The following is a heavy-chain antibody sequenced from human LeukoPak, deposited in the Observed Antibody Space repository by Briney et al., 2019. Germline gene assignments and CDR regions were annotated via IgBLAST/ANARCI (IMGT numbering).Heavy chain of an antibody. J-gene: IGHJ4*02. CDR2: ISSSSSTI. V-gene: IGHV3-48*01. Sequence: GGSLRLSCAASGFTFSSYSMTWVRQAPGKGLEWVSYISSSSSTIYYADSVKGRFTISRDNAKNTLYLQMNSLRAEDTAVYYCARDGYIAATFTFDYWGQGTLVTVSS. CDR1: GFTFSSYS. D-gene: IGHD5-12*01. CDR3: ARDGYIAATFTFDY.